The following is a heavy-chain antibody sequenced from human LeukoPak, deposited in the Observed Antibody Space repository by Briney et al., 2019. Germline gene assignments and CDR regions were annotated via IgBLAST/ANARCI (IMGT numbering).Heavy chain of an antibody. J-gene: IGHJ4*02. Sequence: GGSLRLSCAASGFTFSSYAMHWVRQAPGKGLEWVAVISYDGSNKYYADSVKGRFTISRDNSKNTLYLQMNSLRAEDTAVYYCARDHGGWYFDYWGQGTLVTVSS. CDR1: GFTFSSYA. CDR3: ARDHGGWYFDY. CDR2: ISYDGSNK. D-gene: IGHD6-19*01. V-gene: IGHV3-30*04.